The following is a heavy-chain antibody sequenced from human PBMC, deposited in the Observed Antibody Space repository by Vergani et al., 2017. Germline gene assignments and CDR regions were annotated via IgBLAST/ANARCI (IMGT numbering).Heavy chain of an antibody. J-gene: IGHJ4*02. D-gene: IGHD7-27*01. CDR3: ASSVGIPNVFDY. Sequence: QVQLQESGPGLVKPSQTLSLTCTVSGGSISSGDYYWIWIRQPPGKGLVWIGYIYYSGRTYYNPSLKSRVTISVDTSKNQFSLKRSSVTAADTAVYYCASSVGIPNVFDYWGQGTLVTVSS. CDR1: GGSISSGDYY. CDR2: IYYSGRT. V-gene: IGHV4-30-4*08.